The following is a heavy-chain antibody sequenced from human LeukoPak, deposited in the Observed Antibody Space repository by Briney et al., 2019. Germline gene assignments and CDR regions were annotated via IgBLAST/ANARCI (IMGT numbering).Heavy chain of an antibody. CDR1: GDSISSARNY. D-gene: IGHD3-10*01. Sequence: SETLSLTCSVSGDSISSARNYWGWIRQPPGKGLEWIGSIYHSGSTYYNPSLKSRVTISVDTSKNQFSLKLSSVTAADTAVYYCARVRINYYGSGSYEEEGGHWGQGTLVTVSS. V-gene: IGHV4-38-2*02. CDR3: ARVRINYYGSGSYEEEGGH. CDR2: IYHSGST. J-gene: IGHJ4*02.